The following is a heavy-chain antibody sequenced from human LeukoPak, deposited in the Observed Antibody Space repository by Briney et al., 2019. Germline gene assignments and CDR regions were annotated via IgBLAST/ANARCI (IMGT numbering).Heavy chain of an antibody. J-gene: IGHJ6*03. Sequence: PSETLSLTCTVSGGSISSYYWSWIRQPPGKGLEWIGYIYYSGSTNYNPSLKSRVTMSVDTSKNQFSLKLSSVTAADTAVYYCARNNWNYGLNYYYYYMDVWGKGTTVTVSS. D-gene: IGHD1-7*01. CDR3: ARNNWNYGLNYYYYYMDV. CDR1: GGSISSYY. V-gene: IGHV4-59*01. CDR2: IYYSGST.